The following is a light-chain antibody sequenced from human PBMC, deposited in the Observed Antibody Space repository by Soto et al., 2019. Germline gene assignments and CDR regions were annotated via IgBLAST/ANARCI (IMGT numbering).Light chain of an antibody. V-gene: IGKV3-20*01. J-gene: IGKJ4*01. Sequence: EMVLTQSPATLSLSPGERATLSGRASQTVRNNYLAWYQQKPGQAPRLLISDASSRAPGIPDRFSGGASGTDFDLTMSRLEPEDFAVYYCQQFSSYPRTFGGGTKVDIK. CDR2: DAS. CDR1: QTVRNNY. CDR3: QQFSSYPRT.